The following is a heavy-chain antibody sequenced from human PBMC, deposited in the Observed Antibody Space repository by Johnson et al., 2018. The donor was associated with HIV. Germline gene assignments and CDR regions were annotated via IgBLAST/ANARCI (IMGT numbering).Heavy chain of an antibody. J-gene: IGHJ3*02. Sequence: VQLVESGGGVVQPGGSLRLSCAASGFTSTNCARHWVRQAPGKGLEWVSVIYSGGSTYYADSVKGRFTISRDNSKNTLYLQMNSLRVEDTAVYFCARAHLIFPKNAFDIWGRGTMVTVSS. CDR1: GFTSTNCA. CDR3: ARAHLIFPKNAFDI. CDR2: IYSGGST. D-gene: IGHD3-3*02. V-gene: IGHV3-66*01.